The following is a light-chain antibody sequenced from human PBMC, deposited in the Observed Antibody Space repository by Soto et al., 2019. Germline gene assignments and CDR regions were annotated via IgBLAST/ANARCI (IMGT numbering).Light chain of an antibody. CDR2: GAS. CDR3: QQYKNWPPLT. J-gene: IGKJ4*01. CDR1: QTVSIN. Sequence: IVMTQSPATLSVSPGERVTLSCRASQTVSINLAWYQQKPGQAPRLLIHGASTRATGIPARFSGSGSGTEFTLTIGSLQSEDFAVYYCQQYKNWPPLTFGGGTKVEIK. V-gene: IGKV3-15*01.